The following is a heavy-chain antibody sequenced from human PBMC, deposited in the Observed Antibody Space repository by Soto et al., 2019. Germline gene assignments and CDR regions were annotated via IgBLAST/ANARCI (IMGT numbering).Heavy chain of an antibody. J-gene: IGHJ6*02. Sequence: SETLGLTCAVYGGSFSGYYWGWIRQPPGKGLEWIGEINHSGSTNYNPSLKSRVTISVDTSKNQFSLKLSSVTAADTAVEYCARETQESYYGMDVWGQGNTVT. V-gene: IGHV4-34*01. CDR2: INHSGST. CDR3: ARETQESYYGMDV. CDR1: GGSFSGYY.